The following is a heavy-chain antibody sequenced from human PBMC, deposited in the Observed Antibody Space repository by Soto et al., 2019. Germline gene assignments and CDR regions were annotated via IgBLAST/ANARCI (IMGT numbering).Heavy chain of an antibody. CDR2: IYSGGST. J-gene: IGHJ4*02. Sequence: EVQLVESGGGLVQPGGSLRLSCAASGFTVSSNYMSWVRQAPGKGLEWVSVIYSGGSTYYADSVKGRFTISRDNSKNTLYLQMNSLRGEDTAVYYCRMGHWDGYFDYWGQGTLVTVSS. D-gene: IGHD1-26*01. V-gene: IGHV3-66*01. CDR1: GFTVSSNY. CDR3: RMGHWDGYFDY.